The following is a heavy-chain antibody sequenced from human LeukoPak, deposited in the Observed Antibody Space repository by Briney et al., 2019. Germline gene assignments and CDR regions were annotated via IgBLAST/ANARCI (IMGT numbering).Heavy chain of an antibody. D-gene: IGHD5-24*01. J-gene: IGHJ5*02. CDR1: GGSFSGYY. CDR3: ARGKRWLPTVWWFDP. Sequence: SETLSLTCAVYGGSFSGYYWSWIRQPPGKGLEWIGEINHSGSTNYNPSLKSRVTISVDTSKNQFSLKLSSVTATDTAVYYCARGKRWLPTVWWFDPWGQGTLVTVSS. CDR2: INHSGST. V-gene: IGHV4-34*01.